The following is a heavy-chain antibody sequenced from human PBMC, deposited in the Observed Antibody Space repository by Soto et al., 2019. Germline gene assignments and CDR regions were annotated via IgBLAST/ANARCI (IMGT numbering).Heavy chain of an antibody. J-gene: IGHJ6*02. V-gene: IGHV6-1*01. CDR2: TYYRSKWYN. CDR3: AREEYSSSYKYYYYGMDV. CDR1: GDSVSSNSAA. D-gene: IGHD6-6*01. Sequence: SQTLSLTCAISGDSVSSNSAAWNWIRQSPSRGLEWLGRTYYRSKWYNDYAVSVKSRITINPDTSKNQFSLQLNSVTPEDTAVYYCAREEYSSSYKYYYYGMDVWGQGTTVTVSS.